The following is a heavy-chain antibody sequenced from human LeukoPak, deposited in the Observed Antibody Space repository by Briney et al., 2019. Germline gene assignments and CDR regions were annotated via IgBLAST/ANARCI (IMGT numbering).Heavy chain of an antibody. J-gene: IGHJ6*03. V-gene: IGHV4-59*08. D-gene: IGHD5-18*01. CDR3: ASRGYSYGWVSYYYMDV. CDR1: GGSISSYY. Sequence: SETLSLTCTVSGGSISSYYWSWIRQPPGKGLEWIGYIYYSGSTNYNTSLKSRVTISVDTSKHQFSLKLSSVTAADTAVYYCASRGYSYGWVSYYYMDVWGKGTTVTVSS. CDR2: IYYSGST.